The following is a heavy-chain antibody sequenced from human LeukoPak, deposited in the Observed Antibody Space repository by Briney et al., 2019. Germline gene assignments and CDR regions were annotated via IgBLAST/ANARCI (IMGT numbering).Heavy chain of an antibody. CDR3: ARDHGETFDY. CDR2: ISSSGSTI. D-gene: IGHD7-27*01. Sequence: GGSLRLSCAASGFTFSSYEMNWVRQAPGKGLEWVSYISSSGSTIYYADSGKGRFTISRDNAKNSLYLQMNSLRAEDTAVYYCARDHGETFDYWGQGTLVTVSS. J-gene: IGHJ4*02. V-gene: IGHV3-48*03. CDR1: GFTFSSYE.